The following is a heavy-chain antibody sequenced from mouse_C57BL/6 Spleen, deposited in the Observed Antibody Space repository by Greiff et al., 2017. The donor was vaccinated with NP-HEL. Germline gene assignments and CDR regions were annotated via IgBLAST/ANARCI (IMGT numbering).Heavy chain of an antibody. J-gene: IGHJ2*01. CDR1: GYTFTSYW. D-gene: IGHD1-1*01. Sequence: QVQLQQSGAELAKPGASVKLSCKASGYTFTSYWMHWVKQRPGQGLEWIGYINPSSGYTKYNQKFKDKATLTADKSSSTAYMQLSSLTYEDSAVYYCAIYYYGSSYRFDDWGQGTTLTVSS. V-gene: IGHV1-7*01. CDR3: AIYYYGSSYRFDD. CDR2: INPSSGYT.